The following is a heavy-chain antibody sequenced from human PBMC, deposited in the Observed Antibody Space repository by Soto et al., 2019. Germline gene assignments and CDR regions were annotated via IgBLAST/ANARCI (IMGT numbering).Heavy chain of an antibody. J-gene: IGHJ6*02. D-gene: IGHD3-9*01. V-gene: IGHV1-8*01. CDR2: MNPNSGNT. CDR3: AREHYDIMNGYYGYYYYGMDV. Sequence: QVQLVQSGAEVKKPGASVKVSCKASGYTFTSYDINWVRQATGQGLEWMGWMNPNSGNTGYAQKFQGRVTMTRNTAISTAYMGLSSLRSEDTAVYDSAREHYDIMNGYYGYYYYGMDVWGQGTTVTVSS. CDR1: GYTFTSYD.